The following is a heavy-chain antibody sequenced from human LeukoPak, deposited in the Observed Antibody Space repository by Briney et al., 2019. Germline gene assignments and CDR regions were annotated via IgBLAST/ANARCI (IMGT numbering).Heavy chain of an antibody. CDR2: ISSSSSYI. J-gene: IGHJ5*02. CDR3: ARDALETTVTTFTKGYNWFDP. Sequence: PGGSLRLSCAASGFTFSSYSMNWVRPAPGKGLEWVSSISSSSSYIYYADSVKGRFTISRDNAKNSLYLQMNGLRAEDTAVYYCARDALETTVTTFTKGYNWFDPWGQGTLVTVSS. CDR1: GFTFSSYS. D-gene: IGHD4-11*01. V-gene: IGHV3-21*01.